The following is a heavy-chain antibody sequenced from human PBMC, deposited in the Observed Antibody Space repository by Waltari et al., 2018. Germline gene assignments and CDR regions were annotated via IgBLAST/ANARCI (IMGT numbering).Heavy chain of an antibody. CDR2: ISGSGDTT. D-gene: IGHD5-18*01. CDR1: GFTFSSYA. Sequence: EVQLLESGGGLVQPGGSLRLSWAASGFTFSSYAMNWVRQAPGKGLEWVSIISGSGDTTNYADSVKGRFTISRDNSKNTLYLQMNSLRAEDTAVYYCAKDRGYSYGYYFDYWGQGTLVTVSS. CDR3: AKDRGYSYGYYFDY. V-gene: IGHV3-23*01. J-gene: IGHJ4*02.